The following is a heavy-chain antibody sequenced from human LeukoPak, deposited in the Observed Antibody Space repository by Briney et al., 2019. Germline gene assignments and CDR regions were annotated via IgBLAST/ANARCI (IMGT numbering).Heavy chain of an antibody. V-gene: IGHV3-48*02. Sequence: GGSLRLSCAASGFTFSGYSMNWVRQAPGKGPEWVAYTRSSGSPIYYADSVKGRFTISRDNAKNSLYLQMNSLRDEDTAVYFCVRDPDALDYWGQGTLVTVSS. CDR3: VRDPDALDY. CDR2: TRSSGSPI. J-gene: IGHJ4*02. CDR1: GFTFSGYS.